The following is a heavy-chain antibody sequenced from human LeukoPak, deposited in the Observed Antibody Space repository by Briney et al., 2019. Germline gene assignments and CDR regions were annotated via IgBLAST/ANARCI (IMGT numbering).Heavy chain of an antibody. D-gene: IGHD5-18*01. CDR1: GFTFSSYA. V-gene: IGHV3-30*03. CDR3: ATTKGYSYGYYFDY. J-gene: IGHJ4*02. CDR2: MSYDGFNK. Sequence: PGGSLRLSCAASGFTFSSYAMHWVRQSLGKGLEWVAVMSYDGFNKYYADSVKGRFTISRDNSKNTLYLQMNSLRAEDTAVYYCATTKGYSYGYYFDYWGQGTLVTVSS.